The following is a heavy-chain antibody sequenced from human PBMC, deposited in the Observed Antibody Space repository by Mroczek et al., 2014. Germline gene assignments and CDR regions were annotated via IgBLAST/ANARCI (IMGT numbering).Heavy chain of an antibody. CDR2: IYTSGST. CDR3: ARGPPGYGYNWFDP. CDR1: GGSISSGSYY. J-gene: IGHJ5*02. V-gene: IGHV4-61*02. D-gene: IGHD4-17*01. Sequence: QVQLQESGPGLVKPSQTLSLTCTVSGGSISSGSYYWSWIRQPAGKGLEWIGRIYTSGSTNYNPSLKSRVTISVDTSKNQFSLKLSSVTAADTAVYYCARGPPGYGYNWFDPWGQGTLVTVSS.